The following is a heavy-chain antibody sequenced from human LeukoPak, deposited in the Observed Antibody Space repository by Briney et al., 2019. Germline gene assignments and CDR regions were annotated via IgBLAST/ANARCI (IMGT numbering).Heavy chain of an antibody. D-gene: IGHD7-27*01. CDR3: ARIVRNWGRDY. CDR1: GGSISSYY. V-gene: IGHV4-59*12. CDR2: IYYSGST. Sequence: SETLSLTCTVSGGSISSYYWSWIRQPPGKGLEWIGYIYYSGSTNYNPSLKSRVTISVDTSKNQFSLKLSSVTAADTAVYYCARIVRNWGRDYWGQGTLVTVSS. J-gene: IGHJ4*02.